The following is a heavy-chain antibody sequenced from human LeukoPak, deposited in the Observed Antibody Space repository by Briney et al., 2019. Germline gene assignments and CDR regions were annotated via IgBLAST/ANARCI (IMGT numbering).Heavy chain of an antibody. CDR3: ARQKLNWFDP. CDR2: IWYDGSNK. V-gene: IGHV3-33*01. CDR1: GFTFSSYG. D-gene: IGHD6-13*01. J-gene: IGHJ5*02. Sequence: GGSLRLSCAASGFTFSSYGMHWVRQAPGKGLERVAVIWYDGSNKYYADSVKGRFTISRDNSKNTLYLQMNSLRAEDTAVYYCARQKLNWFDPWGQGTLVTVSS.